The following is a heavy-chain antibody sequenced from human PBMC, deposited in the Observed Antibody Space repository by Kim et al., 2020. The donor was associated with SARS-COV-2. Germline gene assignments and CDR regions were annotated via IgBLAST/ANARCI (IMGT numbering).Heavy chain of an antibody. V-gene: IGHV3-21*06. D-gene: IGHD6-19*01. CDR1: GFTFSHHT. CDR2: ISSSSSYI. J-gene: IGHJ4*02. CDR3: ARRGDISGPTYFDS. Sequence: GGSLRLSCAASGFTFSHHTMNWVRQAPGKGLEWVSSISSSSSYIYYGDSVKGRFTISRDTATNLLFLQMSSLRAEDTAVYYCARRGDISGPTYFDSWGQGTLVTVSA.